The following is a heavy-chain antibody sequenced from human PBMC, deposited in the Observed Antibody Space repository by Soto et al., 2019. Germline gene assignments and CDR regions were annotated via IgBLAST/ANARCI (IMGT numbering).Heavy chain of an antibody. V-gene: IGHV3-30-3*01. CDR3: ARVEGEDALFGY. J-gene: IGHJ4*02. Sequence: GGSLRLSCAASGFTFSSYAMHWVRQAPGKGLEWVAVISYDGSNKYYADSVKGRFTISRDNSKNTLYLQMNSLRAEDTAVYYCARVEGEDALFGYWGQGTLVTVSS. D-gene: IGHD3-16*01. CDR1: GFTFSSYA. CDR2: ISYDGSNK.